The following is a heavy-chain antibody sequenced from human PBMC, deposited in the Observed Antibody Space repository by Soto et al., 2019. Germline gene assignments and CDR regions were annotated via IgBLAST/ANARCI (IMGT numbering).Heavy chain of an antibody. CDR3: VRSGDNYNLLDY. CDR1: GFTFSDHY. J-gene: IGHJ4*02. CDR2: SSNSGSFT. V-gene: IGHV3-11*06. Sequence: GGSLRLSCAASGFTFSDHYMSWIRQAPGKGLEWIGYSSNSGSFTRYADSVKGRFSISRDNAKNSLFLQINSLRGDDTAIYYCVRSGDNYNLLDYWGQGTPVTVSS. D-gene: IGHD1-1*01.